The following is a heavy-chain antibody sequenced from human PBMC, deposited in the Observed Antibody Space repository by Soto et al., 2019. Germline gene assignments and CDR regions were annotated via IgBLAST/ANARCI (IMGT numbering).Heavy chain of an antibody. Sequence: QVHLVESGGGVAQPGMSLRLSCVASGFTFHHYAIDWVRQAPGKGLEWVAVVSYDGKYKDYAESVKGRFTISRDNSNNVAYLQMESLRPEDTAIYYCVKESGGSGRENDFDTWGQGTQVTVSS. CDR3: VKESGGSGRENDFDT. D-gene: IGHD2-15*01. CDR2: VSYDGKYK. J-gene: IGHJ4*02. CDR1: GFTFHHYA. V-gene: IGHV3-30*18.